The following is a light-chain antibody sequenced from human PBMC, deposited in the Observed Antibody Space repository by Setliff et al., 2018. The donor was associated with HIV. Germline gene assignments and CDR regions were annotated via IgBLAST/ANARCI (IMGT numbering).Light chain of an antibody. CDR1: SSDVGGFNS. CDR2: EVT. V-gene: IGLV2-14*03. Sequence: ALPQPASVSGSAGQSITISCTGTSSDVGGFNSVSWYQQHPDKAPKLIIYEVTNRPSGVSDRFFGSKSGNTASLTISGLQTEDEADYYCLSYTTSTTPYVFGTGTKVTV. J-gene: IGLJ1*01. CDR3: LSYTTSTTPYV.